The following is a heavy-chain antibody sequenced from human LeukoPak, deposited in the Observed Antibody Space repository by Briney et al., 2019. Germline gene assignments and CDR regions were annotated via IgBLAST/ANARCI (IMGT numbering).Heavy chain of an antibody. D-gene: IGHD4-11*01. J-gene: IGHJ4*02. CDR2: IKSKTDGGTT. V-gene: IGHV3-15*01. CDR3: TTDETTVTIPYYFDY. CDR1: GFTFSNAW. Sequence: GGSLRLSCAASGFTFSNAWMSWVRQAPGKGLEWVGRIKSKTDGGTTDYAAPVKGRFTISRDDSKNTLYLQMNSLKTEGTAVYYCTTDETTVTIPYYFDYWGQGTLVTVSS.